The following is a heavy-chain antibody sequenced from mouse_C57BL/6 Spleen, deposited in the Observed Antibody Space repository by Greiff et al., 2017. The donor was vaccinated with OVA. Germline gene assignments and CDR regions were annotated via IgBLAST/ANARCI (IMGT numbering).Heavy chain of an antibody. D-gene: IGHD2-1*01. CDR1: GYSFTGYY. Sequence: DVHLVESGAELMKPGASVKISCKASGYSFTGYYMNWVKQSPEKSLEWIGEINPSTGGTTYNQKFKAKATLTVDKSSSTAYMQLKSLTSEDSAVYYCARLGGNYPDYWGQGTTLTVSS. CDR3: ARLGGNYPDY. V-gene: IGHV1-42*01. CDR2: INPSTGGT. J-gene: IGHJ2*01.